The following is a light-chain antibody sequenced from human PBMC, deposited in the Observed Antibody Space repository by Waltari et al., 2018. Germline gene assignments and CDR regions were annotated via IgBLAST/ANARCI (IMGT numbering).Light chain of an antibody. J-gene: IGLJ2*01. CDR3: AAWDDSLSGHWV. CDR2: RNE. CDR1: SSNIGTNL. Sequence: QSALTQPPSASGTPGQRVTISCSGSSSNIGTNLVNWYQQLPGTAPKLLVYRNEQGPSGGPDRFSGSKSGTSASLGISGLQSEDEADYYCAAWDDSLSGHWVFGGGTKVTVL. V-gene: IGLV1-44*01.